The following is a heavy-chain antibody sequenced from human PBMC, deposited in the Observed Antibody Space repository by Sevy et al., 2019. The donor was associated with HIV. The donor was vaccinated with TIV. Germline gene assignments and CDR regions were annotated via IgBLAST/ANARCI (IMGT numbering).Heavy chain of an antibody. Sequence: GGSLRLSCAASGFTFSSYSMNWVRQAPGKGLEWVSSISSSSSYIYYADSVKGRFTISRDNAKNSLYLQMNSLRAEDTAVYYCARGGIAARPYAFDIWGQGTMVTVSS. D-gene: IGHD6-6*01. J-gene: IGHJ3*02. CDR2: ISSSSSYI. CDR3: ARGGIAARPYAFDI. CDR1: GFTFSSYS. V-gene: IGHV3-21*01.